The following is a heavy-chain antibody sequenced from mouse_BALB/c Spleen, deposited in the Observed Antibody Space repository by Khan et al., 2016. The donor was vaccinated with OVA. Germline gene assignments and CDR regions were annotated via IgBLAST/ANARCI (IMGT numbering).Heavy chain of an antibody. J-gene: IGHJ3*01. CDR3: ATHLTGSLAY. CDR2: ISSDGDYT. CDR1: GFTFSPYS. D-gene: IGHD4-1*01. Sequence: EVQLQESGGDLVKSGGSLKLSCAASGFTFSPYSMSWVRQTPDKRLEWVATISSDGDYTYYPDSVKGRFNISRDNAKNTLYLQMSSLKSEDTAIYYCATHLTGSLAYWGQGTLVTVSA. V-gene: IGHV5-6*01.